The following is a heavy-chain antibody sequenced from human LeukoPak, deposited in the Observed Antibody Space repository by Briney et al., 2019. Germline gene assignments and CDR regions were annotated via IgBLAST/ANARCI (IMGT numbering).Heavy chain of an antibody. CDR3: ARGTVGGYYYYYYMDV. Sequence: GGSLRLSCAASGFTFSSYAMHWVRQAPGKGLEWVAVISYDGSNKYYADSVKGRFTISRDNSKSTLYLQMNSLRAEDTAVYYCARGTVGGYYYYYYMDVWGKGTTVTVSS. J-gene: IGHJ6*03. CDR1: GFTFSSYA. CDR2: ISYDGSNK. D-gene: IGHD3-16*01. V-gene: IGHV3-30-3*01.